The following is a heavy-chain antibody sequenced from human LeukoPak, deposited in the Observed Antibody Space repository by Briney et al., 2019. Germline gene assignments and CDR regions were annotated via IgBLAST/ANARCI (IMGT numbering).Heavy chain of an antibody. V-gene: IGHV4-4*02. J-gene: IGHJ5*02. CDR1: GSSISSSNW. CDR3: ARLRQPNQPNNWFDP. D-gene: IGHD1-14*01. Sequence: SETLSLTCAVSGSSISSSNWWSWVRQPPGKGLEWIGEIYHSGSTNYNPSLKSRVTISVDKSKNQFSLKLSSVTAADTAVYYCARLRQPNQPNNWFDPWGQGTLVTVSS. CDR2: IYHSGST.